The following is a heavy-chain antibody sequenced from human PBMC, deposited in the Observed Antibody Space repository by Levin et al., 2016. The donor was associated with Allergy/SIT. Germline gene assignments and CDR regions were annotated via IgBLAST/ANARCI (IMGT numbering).Heavy chain of an antibody. CDR2: IYYSGST. D-gene: IGHD2-21*02. CDR1: GGSISSSSYY. J-gene: IGHJ4*02. Sequence: SETLSLTCTVSGGSISSSSYYWGWIRQPPGKGLEWIGSIYYSGSTYYNPSLKSRVTISVDTSKNQFSLKLTSVTASDTAIYYCGCCGGDSKRYDYWGQGALVTVS. V-gene: IGHV4-39*01. CDR3: GCCGGDSKRYDY.